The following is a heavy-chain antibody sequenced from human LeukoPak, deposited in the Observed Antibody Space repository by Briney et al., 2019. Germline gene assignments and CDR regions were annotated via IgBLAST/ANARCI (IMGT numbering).Heavy chain of an antibody. Sequence: SETLSLTCTVSGGSISSYYWSWIRQPPGKGLEWIGYIYYSGSTNYNPSLKSRVTISVDTSKNQFSLKLSSVTAADTAAYYCARGFSSGYYSPSNWSDPWGQGTLVTVSS. CDR1: GGSISSYY. D-gene: IGHD3-22*01. V-gene: IGHV4-59*08. CDR2: IYYSGST. J-gene: IGHJ5*02. CDR3: ARGFSSGYYSPSNWSDP.